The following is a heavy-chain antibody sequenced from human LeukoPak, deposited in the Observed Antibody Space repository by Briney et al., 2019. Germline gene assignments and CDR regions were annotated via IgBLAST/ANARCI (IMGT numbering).Heavy chain of an antibody. CDR3: ARDPNPYCTSSSCYDYFQD. CDR1: TFLFTTYP. J-gene: IGHJ1*01. Sequence: AGESLRLSCSSSTFLFTTYPMSWVRQAPGKGLEWVAIISYDGTNEHYSDSVKGRFTISRDNSKNTLYLQMNSLRTEDTAVYYCARDPNPYCTSSSCYDYFQDWGQGALVTVSS. CDR2: ISYDGTNE. V-gene: IGHV3-30-3*01. D-gene: IGHD2-2*01.